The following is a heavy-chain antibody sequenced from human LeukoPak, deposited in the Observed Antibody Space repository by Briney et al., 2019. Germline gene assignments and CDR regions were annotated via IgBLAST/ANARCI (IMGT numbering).Heavy chain of an antibody. CDR2: IYYSGST. CDR1: GGSISSSSYY. D-gene: IGHD2-21*02. Sequence: SETLSLTCTVSGGSISSSSYYWGWIRQPPGKGLEWIGSIYYSGSTYYNPSLKSRVTISVDTSKNQSSLKLSSVTAADTAVYYCAGTIVVVTAAFDYWGQGTLVTVSS. J-gene: IGHJ4*02. V-gene: IGHV4-39*01. CDR3: AGTIVVVTAAFDY.